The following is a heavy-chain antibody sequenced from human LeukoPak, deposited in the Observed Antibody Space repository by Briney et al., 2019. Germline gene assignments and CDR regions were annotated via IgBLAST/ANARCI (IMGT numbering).Heavy chain of an antibody. Sequence: GGSLRLSCAASGFTFSNYAMSWVRQAPGKGLEWVGRIKSKTDGGTTDYAAPVKGRFTISRDDSKNTLYLQMNSLKTEDTAVYYCTTRSLAVAGTDYWGQGTLVTVSS. CDR3: TTRSLAVAGTDY. CDR1: GFTFSNYA. J-gene: IGHJ4*02. V-gene: IGHV3-15*01. CDR2: IKSKTDGGTT. D-gene: IGHD6-19*01.